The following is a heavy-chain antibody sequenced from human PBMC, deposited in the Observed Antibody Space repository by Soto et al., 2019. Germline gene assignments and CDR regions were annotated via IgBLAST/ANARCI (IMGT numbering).Heavy chain of an antibody. CDR1: GFTFSDSY. CDR3: ARVSWREKSGMDA. J-gene: IGHJ6*02. Sequence: GGSLRLSCAASGFTFSDSYMSWIRQAPGKGLEWISYITFSGNTVYYADSLKGRFTISRDNAKNSLYLQMNRLRAEDTAVYYCARVSWREKSGMDAWGQGTTVPVSS. CDR2: ITFSGNTV. V-gene: IGHV3-11*01.